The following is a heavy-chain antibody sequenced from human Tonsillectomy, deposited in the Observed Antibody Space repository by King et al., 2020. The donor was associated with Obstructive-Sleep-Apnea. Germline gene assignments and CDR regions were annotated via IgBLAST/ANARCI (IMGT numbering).Heavy chain of an antibody. CDR3: AGARNRMVRGVTLGPRVTMSGAFDI. J-gene: IGHJ3*02. V-gene: IGHV3-30-3*01. CDR2: ISYYGSNK. CDR1: GFTFSSYA. Sequence: VQLVESGGGVVQPGRSLRLSCAASGFTFSSYAMHWVRQAPGKGLEWVAVISYYGSNKYYADSVKGRFTISRDNSKNTLYLQMNSLRAEDTAVYYCAGARNRMVRGVTLGPRVTMSGAFDIWGQGTMVTVSS. D-gene: IGHD3-10*01.